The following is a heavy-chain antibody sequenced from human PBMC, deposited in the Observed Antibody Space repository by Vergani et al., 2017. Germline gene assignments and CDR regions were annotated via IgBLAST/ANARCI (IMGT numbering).Heavy chain of an antibody. Sequence: EVQLVESGGGLVQPGGSLRLSCAASGFTFSSYEMNWVRQAPGKGLEWVSYISSSGSTIYYADSVKGRFTISRDNAKNSLYLQMNSLRAEDTAVYYCARATIFGVVADAFEIWGQGTMVTVSS. V-gene: IGHV3-48*03. CDR1: GFTFSSYE. CDR3: ARATIFGVVADAFEI. D-gene: IGHD3-3*01. J-gene: IGHJ3*02. CDR2: ISSSGSTI.